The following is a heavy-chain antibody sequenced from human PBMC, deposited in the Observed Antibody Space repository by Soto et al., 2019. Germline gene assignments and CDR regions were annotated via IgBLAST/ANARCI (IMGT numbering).Heavy chain of an antibody. V-gene: IGHV3-48*02. J-gene: IGHJ5*02. D-gene: IGHD6-6*01. Sequence: EVQLVESGGGLVQPGGSLRLSCAASGFTFSTYSMNWVRQAPGKGLEWISFISASGDAIYYADSVRGRFTISRDNAESSPYLQVNSLRDEDTAVYYCARLYSTSSVNRWFDPWGQGTLVTVSS. CDR3: ARLYSTSSVNRWFDP. CDR2: ISASGDAI. CDR1: GFTFSTYS.